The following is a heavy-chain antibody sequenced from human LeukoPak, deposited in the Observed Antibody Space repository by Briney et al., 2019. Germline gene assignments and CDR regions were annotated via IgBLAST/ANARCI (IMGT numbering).Heavy chain of an antibody. CDR1: GGSLSSSYYY. CDR2: IYDSGNT. J-gene: IGHJ3*02. CDR3: ARYPTDDPFDI. Sequence: SGTLSLTCTVSGGSLSSSYYYWTWLRPPPGEGLGWIGTIYDSGNTYYNPSLRGRVTISLDTPKSQSSPHLSPVTAAGPGVYYCARYPTDDPFDIWGQGTMVTVSS. V-gene: IGHV4-39*01. D-gene: IGHD4-11*01.